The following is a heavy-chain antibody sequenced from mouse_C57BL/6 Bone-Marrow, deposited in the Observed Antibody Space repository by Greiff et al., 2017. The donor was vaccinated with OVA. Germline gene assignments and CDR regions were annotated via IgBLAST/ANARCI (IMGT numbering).Heavy chain of an antibody. D-gene: IGHD1-1*02. CDR2: IYPSDSET. V-gene: IGHV1-61*01. CDR3: ARKGGSYSWFAY. CDR1: GYTFTSYW. Sequence: QVQLQQPGAELVRPGSSVKLSCKASGYTFTSYWMDWVKQRPGQGLEWIGNIYPSDSETHYNQKFKDKATLTVDKSSSTAYMQHSSLTSEDSAVYYCARKGGSYSWFAYWGQGTLVTVSA. J-gene: IGHJ3*01.